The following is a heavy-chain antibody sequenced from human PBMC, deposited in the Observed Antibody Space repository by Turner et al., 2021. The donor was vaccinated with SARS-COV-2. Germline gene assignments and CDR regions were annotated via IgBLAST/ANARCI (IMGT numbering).Heavy chain of an antibody. CDR2: ISYYGSNN. D-gene: IGHD2-8*01. J-gene: IGHJ4*02. V-gene: IGHV3-30*18. CDR1: GVTFSSYG. Sequence: QVQLVESGGGVVQPGRSLRLSCAASGVTFSSYGLHWVRQAPGKGLEWVAVISYYGSNNYYADSVKGRFTICRDNSKNTLYLQMNSLRAEDTAVYYCANCGYCTNGVCSRVPSHFDYWGQGTLVTFSS. CDR3: ANCGYCTNGVCSRVPSHFDY.